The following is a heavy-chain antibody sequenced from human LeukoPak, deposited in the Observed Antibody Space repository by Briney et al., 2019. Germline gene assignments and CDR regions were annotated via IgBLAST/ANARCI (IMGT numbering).Heavy chain of an antibody. V-gene: IGHV3-23*01. CDR2: ISGSGGST. CDR3: ARGGTLFDH. CDR1: GFTFSSYA. D-gene: IGHD1-26*01. J-gene: IGHJ4*02. Sequence: GGSLRLSCAASGFTFSSYAMSWVRQAPGKGLEWVSTISGSGGSTYHADSVKGRFTISRDNSKNTLYLQMDSLRAEDTAVYYCARGGTLFDHWGQGTLVTVSS.